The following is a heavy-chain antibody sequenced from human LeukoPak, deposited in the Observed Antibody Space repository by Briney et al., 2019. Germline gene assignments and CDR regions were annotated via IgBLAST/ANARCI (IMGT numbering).Heavy chain of an antibody. Sequence: GGSLRLSCAASGFTFSTYEMNWVRQAPGKGLEWVSYISNSGSTIYYADSVKGRFTISRANAENSLYLQMNSLRVEDTAVYYCARGGAYAAVNWWGQGTLVTVSS. V-gene: IGHV3-48*03. J-gene: IGHJ4*02. CDR2: ISNSGSTI. CDR3: ARGGAYAAVNW. CDR1: GFTFSTYE. D-gene: IGHD1-20*01.